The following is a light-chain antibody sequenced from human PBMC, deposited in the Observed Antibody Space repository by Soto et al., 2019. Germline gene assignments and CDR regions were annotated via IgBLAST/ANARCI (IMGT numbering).Light chain of an antibody. CDR2: GAS. Sequence: EIVLTQSPGTLSLSPAERATLSCRASQNVANYLAWYQQKHGQGPRLLIYGASSRATGTPDRFSGSGYGTDFNLTINRLEPGDFALYYCQQYGSSPPTFGQGTKVDIK. CDR1: QNVANY. CDR3: QQYGSSPPT. J-gene: IGKJ1*01. V-gene: IGKV3-20*01.